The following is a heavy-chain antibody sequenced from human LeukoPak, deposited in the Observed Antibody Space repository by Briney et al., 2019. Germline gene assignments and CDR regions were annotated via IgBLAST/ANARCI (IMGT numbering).Heavy chain of an antibody. CDR3: ARHYLYDTSGDGTYYFDY. V-gene: IGHV4-38-2*02. CDR2: IYHSGST. CDR1: GYSFNSGYH. Sequence: SETLSLTCILCGYSFNSGYHWGWIRQPPGKGLEWIGRIYHSGSTYYNPSLKSRVTISIDTSKNQFTLKLSSVTAADTAVYYCARHYLYDTSGDGTYYFDYWGQGTLVTVSS. J-gene: IGHJ4*02. D-gene: IGHD3-22*01.